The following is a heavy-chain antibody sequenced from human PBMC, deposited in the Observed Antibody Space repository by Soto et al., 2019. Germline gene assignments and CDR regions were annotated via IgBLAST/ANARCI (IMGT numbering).Heavy chain of an antibody. V-gene: IGHV5-51*01. CDR1: GYRFSNHW. D-gene: IGHD3-22*01. J-gene: IGHJ4*02. CDR3: ARGRDDTSGYYAF. CDR2: IYPDDSDT. Sequence: GESLKISCKGSGYRFSNHWIGWVRQMAGKGLEWVGVIYPDDSDTRYGRSFQGQVTISADGSIDTAYLQWSSLKASDTAIYYCARGRDDTSGYYAFWGQGTLVTVSS.